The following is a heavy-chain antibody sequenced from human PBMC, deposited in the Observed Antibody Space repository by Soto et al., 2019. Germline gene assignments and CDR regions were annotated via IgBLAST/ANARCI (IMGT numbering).Heavy chain of an antibody. CDR3: AKDQSHAFDI. CDR2: LSYDGSDK. J-gene: IGHJ3*02. V-gene: IGHV3-30*18. Sequence: QVQLVESGGGVVQPGRSLRLSCVASGFTFSTYGMYWVRQAPGKGLEWVAVLSYDGSDKYYADSVKGRFTISRDNSKNTLYLQMNSLRAEDTAVYYCAKDQSHAFDIWVQGTMVTVSS. CDR1: GFTFSTYG.